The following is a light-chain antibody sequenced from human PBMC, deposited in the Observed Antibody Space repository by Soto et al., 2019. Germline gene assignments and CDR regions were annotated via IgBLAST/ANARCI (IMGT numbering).Light chain of an antibody. J-gene: IGLJ1*01. CDR1: SSDVGGYNY. Sequence: QSALTQPASVSGCPGQSITVSCTGTSSDVGGYNYVSWYQQHPGKAPKPMIYEVSNRPSGVSNRFSGSKSGNTASLPLSGLQAEDEADYYCSSYPSSSTRVFGTGTKVTVL. CDR2: EVS. V-gene: IGLV2-14*01. CDR3: SSYPSSSTRV.